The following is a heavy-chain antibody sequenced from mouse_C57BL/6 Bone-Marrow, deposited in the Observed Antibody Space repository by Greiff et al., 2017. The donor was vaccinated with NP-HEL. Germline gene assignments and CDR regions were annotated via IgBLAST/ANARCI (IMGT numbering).Heavy chain of an antibody. CDR2: IDPSDSYT. CDR1: GYTFTSYW. J-gene: IGHJ2*01. Sequence: SGAELVMPGASVKLSCKASGYTFTSYWMHWVKQRPGQGLEWIGEIDPSDSYTNYNQKFKGKSTLTVDKSSSTAYMQLSSLTSEDSAVYYCARSGYYYGDYWGQGTTLTVSS. V-gene: IGHV1-69*01. CDR3: ARSGYYYGDY. D-gene: IGHD1-1*01.